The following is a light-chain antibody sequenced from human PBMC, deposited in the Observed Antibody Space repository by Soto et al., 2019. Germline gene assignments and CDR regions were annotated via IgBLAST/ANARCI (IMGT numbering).Light chain of an antibody. CDR1: QSISSW. Sequence: DIQMTQSPSTLSASVGDRVTITCRASQSISSWLAWYQQKPGKAPKLLIYKASSLESGVPSRFSGSASGTEFTLTISSPQPDEFATYYCQQYNSYPWTFGQGTKVEIK. J-gene: IGKJ1*01. V-gene: IGKV1-5*03. CDR3: QQYNSYPWT. CDR2: KAS.